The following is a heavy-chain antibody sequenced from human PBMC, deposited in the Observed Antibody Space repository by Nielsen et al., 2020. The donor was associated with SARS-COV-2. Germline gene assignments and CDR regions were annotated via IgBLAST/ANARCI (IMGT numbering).Heavy chain of an antibody. Sequence: WLRQPPGKGLEWVAVISYDGSNKYYADSVKGRFTISRDNSKNTLYLQMNSLRAEDTAVYYCARDHQDGTYYYYYYGMDVWGQGTTVTVSS. CDR3: ARDHQDGTYYYYYYGMDV. J-gene: IGHJ6*02. CDR2: ISYDGSNK. D-gene: IGHD1/OR15-1a*01. V-gene: IGHV3-30*03.